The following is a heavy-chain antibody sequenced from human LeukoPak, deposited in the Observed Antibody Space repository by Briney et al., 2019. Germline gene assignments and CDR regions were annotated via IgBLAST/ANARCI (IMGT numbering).Heavy chain of an antibody. CDR3: KSGGAAPGSFDN. CDR1: GFAFSDYW. D-gene: IGHD6-13*01. J-gene: IGHJ4*02. CDR2: IKYDGDEE. Sequence: GGSLRLSCAASGFAFSDYWMSWMRQAPGKGLEWVANIKYDGDEEYYVDSVKGRFTISRDNAKNSLYLQLNSLRVEGTAVYYCKSGGAAPGSFDNWGQGTLVTVSP. V-gene: IGHV3-7*01.